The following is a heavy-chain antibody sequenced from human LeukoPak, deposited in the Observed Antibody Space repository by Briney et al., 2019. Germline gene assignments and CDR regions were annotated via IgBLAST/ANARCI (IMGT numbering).Heavy chain of an antibody. J-gene: IGHJ4*02. D-gene: IGHD6-6*01. CDR2: INPSGGST. V-gene: IGHV1-46*03. Sequence: ASVKVSCKASGYTFTSYYMHWVRQAPGQGLEWMGIINPSGGSTSYAQKFQGRVTMTRDMSTSTVYMELSSLRSEDTAVYYCSRGPLVAARLDYWGQGTLVTVSS. CDR1: GYTFTSYY. CDR3: SRGPLVAARLDY.